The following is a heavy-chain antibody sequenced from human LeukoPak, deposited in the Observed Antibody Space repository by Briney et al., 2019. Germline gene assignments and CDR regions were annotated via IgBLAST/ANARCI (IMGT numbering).Heavy chain of an antibody. CDR2: ISGSGGST. V-gene: IGHV3-23*01. Sequence: GGSLRLSCAASGFTFSSYAMSWVRQAPGKGLEWVSAISGSGGSTYYADSVKGRFTIYRDNSKNTLYLQMNSLRAEDTAVYYCAPWGAPNRFDPWGQGTLVTVSS. D-gene: IGHD3-16*01. CDR1: GFTFSSYA. CDR3: APWGAPNRFDP. J-gene: IGHJ5*02.